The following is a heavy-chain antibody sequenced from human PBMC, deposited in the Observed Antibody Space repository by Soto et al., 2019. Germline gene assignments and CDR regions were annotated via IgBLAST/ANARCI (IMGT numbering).Heavy chain of an antibody. Sequence: EVQLVESGGGLVQPGGSLRLSCTTSGFSCSSFWMIWVRQAPGKGLELVAIIKQDGREKHYVDSVKGRFTVSRDNAEQSLYLQMDSLRPDDTAVYYCVRGYSDYTDYFDYWGQGALVTVSS. CDR2: IKQDGREK. CDR1: GFSCSSFW. J-gene: IGHJ4*02. CDR3: VRGYSDYTDYFDY. V-gene: IGHV3-7*03. D-gene: IGHD4-17*01.